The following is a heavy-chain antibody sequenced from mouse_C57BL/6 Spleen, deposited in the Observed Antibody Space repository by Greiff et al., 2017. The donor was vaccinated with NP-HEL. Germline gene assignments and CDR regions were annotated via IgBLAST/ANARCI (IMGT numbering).Heavy chain of an antibody. V-gene: IGHV1-63*01. Sequence: VQLQQSGAELVRPGTSVKMSCKASGYTFTNYWIGWAKQRPGHGLEWIGDIYPGGGYTNYNEKFKGKATLTADKSSSTAYMQFSSLTSEDSAIYYCARVGDYDSYYAMDYWGQGTSVTVSS. CDR1: GYTFTNYW. CDR3: ARVGDYDSYYAMDY. J-gene: IGHJ4*01. CDR2: IYPGGGYT. D-gene: IGHD2-4*01.